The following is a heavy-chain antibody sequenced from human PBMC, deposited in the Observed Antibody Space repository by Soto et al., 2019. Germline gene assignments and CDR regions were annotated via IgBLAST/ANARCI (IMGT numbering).Heavy chain of an antibody. V-gene: IGHV1-18*01. CDR3: ARDDVGYCSNGVCYTKPLDY. CDR1: GYIFTSYG. J-gene: IGHJ4*02. CDR2: ISVYIGNT. Sequence: GASVKVSCKASGYIFTSYGISWVRQAPGQGLEWMGWISVYIGNTNYVQKFQGRVTMTTDTATSTAYMELRSLRSDDTAVYYCARDDVGYCSNGVCYTKPLDYWGRGTLVTVSS. D-gene: IGHD2-8*01.